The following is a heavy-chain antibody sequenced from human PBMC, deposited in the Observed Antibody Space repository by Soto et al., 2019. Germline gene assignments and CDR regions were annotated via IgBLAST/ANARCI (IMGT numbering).Heavy chain of an antibody. CDR2: IYYSGST. Sequence: QVQVRESGPGLVKPSQTLSLTCTVSGGSVRGGVYYWNWIRQHPEKGLEWIGSIYYSGSTYYNPSLRSRVTISADTSKNQFSLKLSSVTVADPAVYCCARSSVAGAGYFQHCGQGTQVIVSS. D-gene: IGHD6-19*01. CDR3: ARSSVAGAGYFQH. J-gene: IGHJ1*01. CDR1: GGSVRGGVYY. V-gene: IGHV4-31*03.